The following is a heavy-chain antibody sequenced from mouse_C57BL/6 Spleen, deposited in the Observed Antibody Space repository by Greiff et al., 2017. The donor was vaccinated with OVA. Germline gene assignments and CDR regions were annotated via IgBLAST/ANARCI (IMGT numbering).Heavy chain of an antibody. CDR3: ARGITTVVAPYYFDY. J-gene: IGHJ2*01. D-gene: IGHD1-1*01. CDR2: ISDGGSYT. Sequence: DVKLQESGGGLVKPGGSLKLSCAASGFTFSSYAMSWVRQTPEKRLEWVATISDGGSYTYYPDNVKGRFTISRDNAKNNLYLQMSHLKSEDTAMYYCARGITTVVAPYYFDYWGQGTTLTVSS. CDR1: GFTFSSYA. V-gene: IGHV5-4*03.